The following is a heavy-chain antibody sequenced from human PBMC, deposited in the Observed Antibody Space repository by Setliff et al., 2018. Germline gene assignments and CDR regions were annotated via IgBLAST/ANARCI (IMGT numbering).Heavy chain of an antibody. CDR1: GFTFNSFA. V-gene: IGHV1-18*01. D-gene: IGHD3-9*01. J-gene: IGHJ3*02. CDR2: ISIDDDKT. CDR3: ARGEAGYYEAFDI. Sequence: GASVKVSCKASGFTFNSFALQWVRQACGKRLEWIGWISIDDDKTKYAQKFQGIVTMTADTSTSTAYMELRSLSSDDTAVYYCARGEAGYYEAFDIWGQGTMVTVSS.